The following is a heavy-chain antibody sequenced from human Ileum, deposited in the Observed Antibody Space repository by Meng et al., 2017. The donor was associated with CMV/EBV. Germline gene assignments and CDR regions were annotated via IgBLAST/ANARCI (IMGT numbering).Heavy chain of an antibody. CDR2: IHPSGST. J-gene: IGHJ4*02. CDR3: ARGQDNHKGGIH. D-gene: IGHD1-14*01. CDR1: DASFSDFC. Sequence: QLWGAGLLKPSETLSLTCDVYDASFSDFCWGWTRHLPGKGLEWIGEIHPSGSTHYNPSLESRVSISVHMSNNQFSLKVSSVTAADTAVYYCARGQDNHKGGIHWGQGTLVTVSS. V-gene: IGHV4-34*01.